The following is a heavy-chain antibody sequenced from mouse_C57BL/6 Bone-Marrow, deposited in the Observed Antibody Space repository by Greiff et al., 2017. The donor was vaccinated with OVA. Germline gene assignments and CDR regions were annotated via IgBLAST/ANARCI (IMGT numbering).Heavy chain of an antibody. CDR2: IYWDDDK. V-gene: IGHV8-6*01. D-gene: IGHD2-4*01. J-gene: IGHJ4*01. Sequence: KDQQWLAHIYWDDDKHYNPFLKSQLRISKDTSNNQVFLKITTVDTVDTATYYCARRNDYEPAMDYWGQGTSVTVSS. CDR3: ARRNDYEPAMDY.